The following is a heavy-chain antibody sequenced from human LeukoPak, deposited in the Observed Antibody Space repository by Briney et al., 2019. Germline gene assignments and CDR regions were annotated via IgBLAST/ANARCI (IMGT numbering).Heavy chain of an antibody. Sequence: GGSLRLSCAASGFTFSSYWMSWVPQAPGKGLEWVANIKQDGSEKYYVDSVKGRFTISRDNAKNSLYLQMNSLRAEDTAVYYCARRTYYDILTGYPHFDYWGQGTLVTVSS. V-gene: IGHV3-7*03. D-gene: IGHD3-9*01. CDR1: GFTFSSYW. CDR3: ARRTYYDILTGYPHFDY. CDR2: IKQDGSEK. J-gene: IGHJ4*02.